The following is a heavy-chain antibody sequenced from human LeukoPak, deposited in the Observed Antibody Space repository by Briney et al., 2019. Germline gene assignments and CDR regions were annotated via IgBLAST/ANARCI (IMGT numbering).Heavy chain of an antibody. J-gene: IGHJ4*02. V-gene: IGHV4-39*07. CDR1: GASITTSDYY. D-gene: IGHD3-3*01. Sequence: SEPLSLTCSVSGASITTSDYYWRWVRQTSGQGLEWIGDIFYTGKTNYNPSLRSRATISLDRSKTRFSLRLTSVTAADTDIYYCSRICDSCGRGNLVTVSS. CDR2: IFYTGKT. CDR3: SRICDS.